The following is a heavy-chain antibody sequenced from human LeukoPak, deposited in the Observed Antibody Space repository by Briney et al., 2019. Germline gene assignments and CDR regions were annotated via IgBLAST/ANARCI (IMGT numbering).Heavy chain of an antibody. V-gene: IGHV4-34*01. CDR3: ARGSGSGWPIDY. J-gene: IGHJ4*02. CDR2: INHSGST. D-gene: IGHD6-19*01. Sequence: SETLSLTCTVSGGSISGYYWSWIRQPPGRGLEWIGEINHSGSTNYNPSLKSRVTISVDTSRNQFSLKRSSVTAADTAVYYCARGSGSGWPIDYWGQGTLVTVSS. CDR1: GGSISGYY.